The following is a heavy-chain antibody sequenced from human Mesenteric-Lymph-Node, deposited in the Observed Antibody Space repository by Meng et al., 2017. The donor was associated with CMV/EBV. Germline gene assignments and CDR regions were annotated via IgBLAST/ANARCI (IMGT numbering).Heavy chain of an antibody. D-gene: IGHD3-3*01. CDR1: GFTFSSYG. CDR2: IWYDGSNK. Sequence: GESLKISCAASGFTFSSYGMHWVRQAPGKGLEWVAVIWYDGSNKYYADSVKGRFTISRDNSKNTLYLQMNSLRAEDTAVYYCARKHDFWSGYYLYYYGMDVWGQGTTVTVSS. J-gene: IGHJ6*02. CDR3: ARKHDFWSGYYLYYYGMDV. V-gene: IGHV3-33*01.